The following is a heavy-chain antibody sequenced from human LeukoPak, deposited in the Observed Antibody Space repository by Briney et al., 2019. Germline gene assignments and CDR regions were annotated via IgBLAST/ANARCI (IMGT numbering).Heavy chain of an antibody. J-gene: IGHJ5*02. Sequence: GGSLRLSCAASGFTFSSYSMNWVRQAPGKGLEWVSYISSSSTIYYADSVRGRFTISRDNAKNSLYLQMNSLRAEDTAVYYCPRGSEWDLLGSCDRWGQGTLVTVSS. D-gene: IGHD1-26*01. CDR1: GFTFSSYS. V-gene: IGHV3-48*04. CDR2: ISSSSTI. CDR3: PRGSEWDLLGSCDR.